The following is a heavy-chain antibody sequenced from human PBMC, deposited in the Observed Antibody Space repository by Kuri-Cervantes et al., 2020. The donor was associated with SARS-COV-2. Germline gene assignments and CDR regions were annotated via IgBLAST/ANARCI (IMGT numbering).Heavy chain of an antibody. CDR3: AKGVDYGDYGEFDY. J-gene: IGHJ4*02. Sequence: GGSLRLSCAASGFTFSSYWMHWVRQAPGKGLEWVSAISGSGGSTYYADSVKGRFTISRDNSKNTPYLQMNSLRAEDTAVYYCAKGVDYGDYGEFDYWGQGTLVTVSS. CDR1: GFTFSSYW. V-gene: IGHV3-23*01. D-gene: IGHD4-17*01. CDR2: ISGSGGST.